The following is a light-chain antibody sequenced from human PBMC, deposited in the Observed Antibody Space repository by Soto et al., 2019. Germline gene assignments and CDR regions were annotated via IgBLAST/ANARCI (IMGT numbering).Light chain of an antibody. J-gene: IGKJ1*01. Sequence: DIQIPQSPSSSSASLGARVVITGRASQRHYTYLHWYQQKAGKATNLTIYHASTLESGVPSRFSGSGSGSDFTLTITRLPPDDFETYYCQQYNTYPETVGQGAKVDIK. CDR1: QRHYTY. CDR3: QQYNTYPET. CDR2: HAS. V-gene: IGKV1-5*01.